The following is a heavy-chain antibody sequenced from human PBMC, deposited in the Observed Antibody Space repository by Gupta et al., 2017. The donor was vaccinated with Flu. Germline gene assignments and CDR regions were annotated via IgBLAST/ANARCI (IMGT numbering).Heavy chain of an antibody. V-gene: IGHV3-23*01. CDR1: GVAFGSSS. D-gene: IGHD2-2*01. CDR3: AKDGGPAPNDYYFHYYMDV. Sequence: EVQLLESGGGVVQQGGSLRLSCAAAGVAFGSSSMSWVPHAPGKGLQLVSGMSARGSNAYYADSVKGRCTVSRDNSKSTLDLQLDGLRAEDTAVYYCAKDGGPAPNDYYFHYYMDVWGKGTTVTVSS. J-gene: IGHJ6*03. CDR2: MSARGSNA.